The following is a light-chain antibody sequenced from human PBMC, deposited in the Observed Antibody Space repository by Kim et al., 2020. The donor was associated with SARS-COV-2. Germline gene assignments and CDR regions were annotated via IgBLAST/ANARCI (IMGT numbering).Light chain of an antibody. Sequence: SYELTQPPSVSVSPGQTARITCSGDALPKQYAYCYQQKPGQAPVLVIYKDSERPSGIPERFSGSSSGTTVTLTISGVQAEDEADYYCQSADSSVWVFGGG. J-gene: IGLJ3*02. CDR2: KDS. V-gene: IGLV3-25*03. CDR3: QSADSSVWV. CDR1: ALPKQY.